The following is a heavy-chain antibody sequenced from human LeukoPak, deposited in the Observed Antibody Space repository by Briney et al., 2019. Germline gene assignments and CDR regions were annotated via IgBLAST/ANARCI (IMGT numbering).Heavy chain of an antibody. CDR1: GFTFSSYA. CDR3: AKDSLIAARHWYYYYGMDV. Sequence: QTGGSLRLSCAASGFTFSSYAMSWVRQAPGKGLEWVSATSGSGGNTYYADSVKGRFTISRDNSKNTLYLQMNSLRAEDTAVYYCAKDSLIAARHWYYYYGMDVWGQGTTVTVSS. D-gene: IGHD6-6*01. J-gene: IGHJ6*02. CDR2: TSGSGGNT. V-gene: IGHV3-23*01.